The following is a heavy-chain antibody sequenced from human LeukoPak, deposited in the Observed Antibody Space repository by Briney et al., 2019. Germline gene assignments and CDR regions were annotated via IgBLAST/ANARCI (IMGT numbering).Heavy chain of an antibody. CDR2: IIPIFGTA. D-gene: IGHD5-12*01. CDR1: GYTFTGYY. V-gene: IGHV1-69*13. CDR3: ARGGVSGYDYVGWFDP. J-gene: IGHJ5*02. Sequence: SVKVSCKASGYTFTGYYMHWVRQAPGQGLEWMGWIIPIFGTANYAQKFQGRVTITADESTSTAYMELSSLRSEDTAVYYCARGGVSGYDYVGWFDPWGQGTLVTVSS.